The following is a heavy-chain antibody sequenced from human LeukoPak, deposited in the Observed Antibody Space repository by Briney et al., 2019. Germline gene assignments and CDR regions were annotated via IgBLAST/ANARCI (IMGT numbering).Heavy chain of an antibody. CDR1: GFTFSNYY. CDR2: INQDGSEK. Sequence: GGSLRLSCVASGFTFSNYYMGWVRQAPGKGLEWVANINQDGSEKYYVDSVKGRFTISRDNAKNSLYLQMNSLRAEDTAVYYCARDTTVHQGSDAFDIWGQGTMVTVSS. CDR3: ARDTTVHQGSDAFDI. V-gene: IGHV3-7*01. D-gene: IGHD4-11*01. J-gene: IGHJ3*02.